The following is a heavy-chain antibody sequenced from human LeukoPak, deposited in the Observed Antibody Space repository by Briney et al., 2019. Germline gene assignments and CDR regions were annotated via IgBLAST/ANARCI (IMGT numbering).Heavy chain of an antibody. J-gene: IGHJ4*02. CDR3: ARDRVATPFDY. V-gene: IGHV4-39*07. CDR2: IFYSGST. D-gene: IGHD5-12*01. CDR1: DGSISTGRYY. Sequence: KPSETLSLTCTVSDGSISTGRYYWGWIRQPPGKGLEWIGSIFYSGSTYYNPSLKSRVTISVDTSKNQFSLKLSSVTAADTAVYYCARDRVATPFDYWGQGTLVTVSS.